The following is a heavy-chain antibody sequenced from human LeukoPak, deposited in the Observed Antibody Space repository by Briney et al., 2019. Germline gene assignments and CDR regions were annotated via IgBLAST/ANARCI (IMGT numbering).Heavy chain of an antibody. CDR2: IIPIFGTA. D-gene: IGHD3-16*01. CDR3: ARAPYDYVWGSYARHNWFDP. V-gene: IGHV1-69*06. J-gene: IGHJ5*02. CDR1: GGTFSSYA. Sequence: SVKVSCKASGGTFSSYAISWVRQAPGQGLEWMGGIIPIFGTASYAQKFQGRVTITADKSTSTAYMELSRLRSDDTAVYYCARAPYDYVWGSYARHNWFDPWGQGTLVTVSS.